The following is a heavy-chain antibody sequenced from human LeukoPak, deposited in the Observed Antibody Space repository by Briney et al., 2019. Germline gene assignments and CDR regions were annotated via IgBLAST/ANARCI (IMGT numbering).Heavy chain of an antibody. CDR2: IGVTGDT. CDR1: GFTFKDD. CDR3: TKEFCGSRAACAGGSYYDF. J-gene: IGHJ2*01. Sequence: GGSLRLSCAASGFTFKDDFHWVRQAPGKGLEWVAAIGVTGDTYYADSAKGRFTISREDAANSLYLQMRSLGAGDTALYYCTKEFCGSRAACAGGSYYDFWGRGTLVTVSS. D-gene: IGHD2-15*01. V-gene: IGHV3-13*01.